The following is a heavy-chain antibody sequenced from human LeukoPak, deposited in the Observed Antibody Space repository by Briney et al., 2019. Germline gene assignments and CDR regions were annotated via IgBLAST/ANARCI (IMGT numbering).Heavy chain of an antibody. CDR2: INHSGST. V-gene: IGHV4-34*01. CDR3: ARGNYYDSSGYYRTFDY. Sequence: PSETLSLTCAVYGGSFSGYYWSWIRQPPGKGLEWIGEINHSGSTNYNPSLKSRVTISVDTSKNQFSLKLSSVTAADTAVYYCARGNYYDSSGYYRTFDYWGQGTLVTVSS. CDR1: GGSFSGYY. D-gene: IGHD3-22*01. J-gene: IGHJ4*02.